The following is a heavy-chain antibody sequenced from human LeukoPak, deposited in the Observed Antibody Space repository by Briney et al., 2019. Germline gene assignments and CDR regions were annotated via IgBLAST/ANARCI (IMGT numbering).Heavy chain of an antibody. V-gene: IGHV1-46*01. J-gene: IGHJ4*02. CDR2: INPSGGST. Sequence: GASVKVSCKASGYTFINYCIHWVRQAPGQGLEWVGIINPSGGSTTYAQKFQGRVSMTRDTSTSTVYMELSSLESDDTALYYCARHSLPGTTPFDYWGQGTLVTVSS. CDR1: GYTFINYC. D-gene: IGHD1-1*01. CDR3: ARHSLPGTTPFDY.